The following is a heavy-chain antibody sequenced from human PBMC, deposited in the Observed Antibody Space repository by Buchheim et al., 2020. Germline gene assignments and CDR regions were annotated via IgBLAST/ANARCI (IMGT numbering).Heavy chain of an antibody. CDR3: ARIVSAPLTVSGGFDH. D-gene: IGHD6-19*01. V-gene: IGHV4-59*08. CDR1: GGSIRSNY. J-gene: IGHJ4*02. Sequence: QVQLQESGPGLVKPSETLSLTCSVSGGSIRSNYWSWIRQPPGKGLEWIGYIYYSGSTNYNLSLKRRVTISVDTSKNQLSPQLRSVTAADTAVYYCARIVSAPLTVSGGFDHWGQG. CDR2: IYYSGST.